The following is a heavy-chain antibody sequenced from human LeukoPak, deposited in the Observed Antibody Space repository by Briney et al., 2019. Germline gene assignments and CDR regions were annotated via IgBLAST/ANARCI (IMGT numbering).Heavy chain of an antibody. D-gene: IGHD5-12*01. CDR2: INPNSGGI. CDR3: ARDLLLSGSTD. Sequence: ASVKVSCKASGYTFSAYDMHWVRQAPGQGLEWMGRINPNSGGINYSQKFQGRVTMTRDTSISTAYMELNRLTSDDTAVYYCARDLLLSGSTDWGQGTLVTVSS. J-gene: IGHJ4*02. V-gene: IGHV1-2*06. CDR1: GYTFSAYD.